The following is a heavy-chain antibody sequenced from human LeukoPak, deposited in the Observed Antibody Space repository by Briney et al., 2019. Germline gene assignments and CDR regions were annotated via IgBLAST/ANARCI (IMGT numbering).Heavy chain of an antibody. D-gene: IGHD3-22*01. CDR1: GFTFSSYE. J-gene: IGHJ4*02. CDR2: ISSSGSTI. CDR3: ARDLPPYYYDSSGTHGVFDY. V-gene: IGHV3-48*03. Sequence: GGSLRLSCAASGFTFSSYEMNWVRQAPGKGLEWVSYISSSGSTIYYADSVKGRFTISRDNAKNSLYLQMNSLRAEDTAVYYCARDLPPYYYDSSGTHGVFDYWGQGTLVTVSS.